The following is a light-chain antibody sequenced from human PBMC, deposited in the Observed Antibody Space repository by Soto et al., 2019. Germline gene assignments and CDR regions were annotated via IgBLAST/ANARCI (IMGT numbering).Light chain of an antibody. Sequence: QSVLTQPPSVSGAPGQRVTISCTGSSSNIRAGYDVHWYQQLPGTAPKLLIYGNTNRPSGVPDRFSGSKSGTSASLAITGLQAEDEADYYCQSYDSSLGGSGVFGTGTNLTVL. V-gene: IGLV1-40*01. CDR2: GNT. CDR1: SSNIRAGYD. J-gene: IGLJ1*01. CDR3: QSYDSSLGGSGV.